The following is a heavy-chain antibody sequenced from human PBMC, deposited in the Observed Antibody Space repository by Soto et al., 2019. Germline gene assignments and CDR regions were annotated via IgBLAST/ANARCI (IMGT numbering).Heavy chain of an antibody. CDR3: ARVSVTIFGVVMGHYYYAMDV. J-gene: IGHJ6*02. CDR1: GGSFSDYH. D-gene: IGHD3-3*01. V-gene: IGHV4-34*01. Sequence: SETLSLTCAVYGGSFSDYHWSWIRQPPGKGLEWIGEINHSGSTKYNPSLKSRVTISKDTSKKQVSLKLTSVTAADTAVYYCARVSVTIFGVVMGHYYYAMDVWGQGTTV. CDR2: INHSGST.